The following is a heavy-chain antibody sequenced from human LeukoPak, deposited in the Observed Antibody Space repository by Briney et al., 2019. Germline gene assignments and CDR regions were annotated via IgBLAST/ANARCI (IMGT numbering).Heavy chain of an antibody. Sequence: ASVKVSCKASGYTFTGCYMHWVRQAPGQGLEWMGWINPNSGGTNYAQKFQGRVTMTRDTSISTAYMELSRLRSDDTAVYYCARWAEWLLGAPDYWGQGTLVTVSS. CDR2: INPNSGGT. CDR1: GYTFTGCY. D-gene: IGHD3-3*01. J-gene: IGHJ4*02. V-gene: IGHV1-2*02. CDR3: ARWAEWLLGAPDY.